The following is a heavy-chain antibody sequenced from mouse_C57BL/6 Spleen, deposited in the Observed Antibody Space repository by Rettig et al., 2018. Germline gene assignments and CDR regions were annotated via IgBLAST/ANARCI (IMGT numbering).Heavy chain of an antibody. V-gene: IGHV1-50*01. CDR3: ANRVFDY. CDR1: GCTFTSYW. CDR2: IDPSDSYT. Sequence: QVQLQQPGAELVKPGASVKLSCKASGCTFTSYWMQWVKQRPGQGLEWIGEIDPSDSYTNYNQKFKGKATLTVDTSSSTAYMQLSSLTSEDSAVYYCANRVFDYWGQGTTLTVSS. J-gene: IGHJ2*01.